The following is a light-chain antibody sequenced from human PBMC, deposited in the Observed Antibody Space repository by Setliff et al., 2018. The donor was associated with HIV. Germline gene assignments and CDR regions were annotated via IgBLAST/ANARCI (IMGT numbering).Light chain of an antibody. V-gene: IGLV1-40*01. CDR1: SSNIGAGYD. Sequence: QSALTQPPSGSGAPGQRVTISCTGSSSNIGAGYDVHWYQQLPGTAPKVLIYGNNNRPSGVPDRFSGSKSGSSASLVITGLQAEDEAEYFCQSYDSSLSAPFVFGTGTKVTVL. J-gene: IGLJ1*01. CDR3: QSYDSSLSAPFV. CDR2: GNN.